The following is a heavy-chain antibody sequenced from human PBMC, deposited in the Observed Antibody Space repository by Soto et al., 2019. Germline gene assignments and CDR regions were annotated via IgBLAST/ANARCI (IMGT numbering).Heavy chain of an antibody. V-gene: IGHV4-34*01. CDR2: INHSGST. Sequence: SETLSLTCAVYGGSFSGYYWSWIRQPPGKGLEWIGEINHSGSTNYNPSLKSRVTISVDTSKNQFSLKLSSVTAADTAVYYCARGGYPRRGYSDGPMYYLAYRGQRTLVTVSS. J-gene: IGHJ4*02. D-gene: IGHD5-18*01. CDR1: GGSFSGYY. CDR3: ARGGYPRRGYSDGPMYYLAY.